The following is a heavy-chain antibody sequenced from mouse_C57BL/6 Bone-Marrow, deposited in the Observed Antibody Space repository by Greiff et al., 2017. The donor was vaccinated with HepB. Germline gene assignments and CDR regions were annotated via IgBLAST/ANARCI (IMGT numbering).Heavy chain of an antibody. CDR1: GFSLTSYA. D-gene: IGHD1-1*01. CDR3: ARDYTTVVEGYWYFDV. Sequence: QVQLKESGPGLVAPSQSLSITCTVSGFSLTSYAISWVRQPPGKGLEWLGVIWTGGGTKYNSALKSRLSISKDNSKSQVFLKMNSLQTDDTARYYCARDYTTVVEGYWYFDVWGTGTTVTVSS. CDR2: IWTGGGT. J-gene: IGHJ1*03. V-gene: IGHV2-9-1*01.